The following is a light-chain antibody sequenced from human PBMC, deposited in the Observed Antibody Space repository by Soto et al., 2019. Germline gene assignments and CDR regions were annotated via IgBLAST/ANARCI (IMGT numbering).Light chain of an antibody. CDR2: GNS. CDR3: QSYDSSLSDV. V-gene: IGLV1-40*01. J-gene: IGLJ1*01. Sequence: QSVLTQPPSVSGAPGQRVTISCPGSSSNIGAGYDVHWYQQLPGTTPNLLSYGNSNRPSGVPDRFSGSKSGTSASLAITGLQAEDEADYYCQSYDSSLSDVFGTGTKVTVL. CDR1: SSNIGAGYD.